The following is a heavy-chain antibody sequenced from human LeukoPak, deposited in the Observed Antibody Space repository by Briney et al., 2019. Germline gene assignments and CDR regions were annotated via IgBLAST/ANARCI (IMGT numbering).Heavy chain of an antibody. J-gene: IGHJ5*02. CDR3: ASPHLYYYGSGFDP. D-gene: IGHD3-10*01. CDR2: ISPSGAST. Sequence: ASVKVSCKASGYTFTNYYMHWVRQAPGQGLEWMGMISPSGASTSYAQKFQGRVTMTRDVSTSTAYMELSSLRSEDTAVYYCASPHLYYYGSGFDPWGQGTLVTVSS. V-gene: IGHV1-46*01. CDR1: GYTFTNYY.